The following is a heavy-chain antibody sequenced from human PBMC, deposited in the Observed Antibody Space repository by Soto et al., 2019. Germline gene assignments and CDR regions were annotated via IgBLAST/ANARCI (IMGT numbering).Heavy chain of an antibody. CDR3: AKRYTEEGVTGTFNC. CDR1: GFTFSNYA. CDR2: LSAGGDST. Sequence: EVQLLESGGGLVQPGGSLRRSCAVSGFTFSNYAMSWVRQAPGKGLEWVSGLSAGGDSTYYADSVRGRFTVSRDNSKNTLYLQSNNLRAEDTAVYYCAKRYTEEGVTGTFNCWGQGTLVIVSS. D-gene: IGHD6-19*01. J-gene: IGHJ4*02. V-gene: IGHV3-23*01.